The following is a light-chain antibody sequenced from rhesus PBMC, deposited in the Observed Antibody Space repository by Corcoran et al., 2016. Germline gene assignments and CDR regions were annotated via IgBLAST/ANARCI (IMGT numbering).Light chain of an antibody. J-gene: IGKJ3*01. V-gene: IGKV1-74*01. CDR3: QHNYGTPFT. CDR1: ENVYNY. CDR2: KES. Sequence: DIQMTQSPLSLSASVGDRVTITCRASENVYNYLNWYQQKPGKAPKLLIYKESTLQSGVPLRFSGSGSGTDYTFTISSLQSEDVATYYCQHNYGTPFTFGPGTKLDIK.